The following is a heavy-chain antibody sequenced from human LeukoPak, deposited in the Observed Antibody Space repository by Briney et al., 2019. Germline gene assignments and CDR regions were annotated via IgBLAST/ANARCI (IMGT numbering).Heavy chain of an antibody. V-gene: IGHV1-8*01. CDR3: ARGIVSCRSSSCSLPYFDS. CDR1: GYTFTSYE. D-gene: IGHD2-2*01. J-gene: IGHJ4*02. CDR2: MNPNSGNT. Sequence: ASVKVSCKASGYTFTSYEINWVRQTTGQGLEWMAWMNPNSGNTGYAPKFQGRVTMTRNTSIRTVHMELSSLRSEDTAVYFCARGIVSCRSSSCSLPYFDSWGQGTLVTVSS.